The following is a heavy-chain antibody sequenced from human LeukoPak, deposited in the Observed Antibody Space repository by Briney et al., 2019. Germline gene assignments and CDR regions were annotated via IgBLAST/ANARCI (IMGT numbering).Heavy chain of an antibody. V-gene: IGHV3-66*01. CDR3: ARDVYYYYGMDV. Sequence: GGSLRLSCAASGFTFSDYYMSWIRQAPGKGLEWVSVIYSGGSTYYADSVKGRFTISRDNSKNTLYLQMNSLRAEDTAVYYCARDVYYYYGMDVWGQGTTVTVSS. J-gene: IGHJ6*02. CDR2: IYSGGST. CDR1: GFTFSDYY.